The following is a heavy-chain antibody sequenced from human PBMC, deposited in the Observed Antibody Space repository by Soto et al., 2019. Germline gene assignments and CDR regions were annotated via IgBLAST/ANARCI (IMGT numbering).Heavy chain of an antibody. D-gene: IGHD6-25*01. V-gene: IGHV3-48*02. Sequence: GGSLRLSCAASGFTFTAFTINWVRQAPGKGLEWVSYISGSGTIYYADSVKGRFTISRDNAKNLVYLQMDSLRDEDTAVYYCVRGRGSGSHYYWGQGTLVTVSS. J-gene: IGHJ4*02. CDR2: ISGSGTI. CDR3: VRGRGSGSHYY. CDR1: GFTFTAFT.